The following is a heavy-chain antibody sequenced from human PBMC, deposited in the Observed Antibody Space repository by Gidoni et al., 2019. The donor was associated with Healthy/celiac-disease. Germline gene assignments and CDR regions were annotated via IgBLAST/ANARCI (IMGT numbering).Heavy chain of an antibody. D-gene: IGHD3-22*01. J-gene: IGHJ4*02. Sequence: GRVTMTRDTSTSTVYMELSSLRSEDTAVYYCARDPYYDSSGYFDYWGQGTLVTVSS. V-gene: IGHV1-46*01. CDR3: ARDPYYDSSGYFDY.